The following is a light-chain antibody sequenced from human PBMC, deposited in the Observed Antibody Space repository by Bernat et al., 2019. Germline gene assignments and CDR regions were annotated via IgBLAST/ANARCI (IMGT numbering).Light chain of an antibody. Sequence: DIELTQTPLSLPVTPGQPASISCKSSRTLLHSNGKTFLSWYLQRPGQPPRLLIYEVSTCFSGVPDRFSGSGSGTHFTLKISRVEADDVGIYYCMQSMELPPTFGQGTKVEVK. J-gene: IGKJ1*01. CDR1: RTLLHSNGKTF. CDR3: MQSMELPPT. CDR2: EVS. V-gene: IGKV2D-29*01.